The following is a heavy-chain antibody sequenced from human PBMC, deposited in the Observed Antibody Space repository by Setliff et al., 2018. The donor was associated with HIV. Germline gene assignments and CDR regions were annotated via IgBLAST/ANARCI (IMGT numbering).Heavy chain of an antibody. CDR2: INPNSGGT. D-gene: IGHD6-13*01. V-gene: IGHV1-2*02. J-gene: IGHJ6*02. CDR3: ARNSSSGYYSNYYYYGMDV. CDR1: GYTFTGYY. Sequence: ASVKVSCKASGYTFTGYYMHWVRQAPGQGLEWMGWINPNSGGTNYAQKFQGRVTMTRDTSISTAYMELSRMSSDDTAEYYCARNSSSGYYSNYYYYGMDVWGQGTTVTVSS.